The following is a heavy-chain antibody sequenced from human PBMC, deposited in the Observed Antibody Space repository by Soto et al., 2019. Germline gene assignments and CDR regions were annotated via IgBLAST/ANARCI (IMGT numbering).Heavy chain of an antibody. V-gene: IGHV1-69*01. J-gene: IGHJ6*02. D-gene: IGHD6-19*01. CDR1: GGTFSSYA. CDR2: IIPIFGTA. CDR3: ARVFSVAGATYYYYDGMDV. Sequence: QVQLVQSGAEVKKPGSSVKVSCKASGGTFSSYAISWVRQAPGQGLEWMGGIIPIFGTANYEQKFQGRVTITADESTSTAYRELSRLRSEDTAVYYGARVFSVAGATYYYYDGMDVWGQGTTVTVSS.